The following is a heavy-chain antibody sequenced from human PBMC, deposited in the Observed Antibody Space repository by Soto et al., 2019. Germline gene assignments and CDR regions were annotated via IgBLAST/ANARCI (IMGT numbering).Heavy chain of an antibody. Sequence: SETLSLTCTVSGDSMTSSSYYWGWIRQPPGKGLEWIGSIYYSERTSYNSGSTYYSPSLKSRVTISGDTSKSQFSLKLSSVTAADKAVYYCARHTRNQFDPWGQGTLVTGSS. CDR3: ARHTRNQFDP. CDR1: GDSMTSSSYY. CDR2: IYYSERTSYNSGST. V-gene: IGHV4-39*01. J-gene: IGHJ5*02.